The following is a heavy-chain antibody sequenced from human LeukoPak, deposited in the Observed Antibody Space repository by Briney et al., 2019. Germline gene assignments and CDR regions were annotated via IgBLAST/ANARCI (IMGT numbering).Heavy chain of an antibody. D-gene: IGHD3-22*01. CDR2: ISPNSGGT. CDR3: ARELNYDSSGYYFDY. Sequence: ASVKVSCKASGYTFTVYFMHWVRQAPGQGLEWMGWISPNSGGTNYAQKFQGRVTMTRDTSISTAYMELSRLRSDDTAVYYCARELNYDSSGYYFDYWGQGTLATVSS. V-gene: IGHV1-2*02. J-gene: IGHJ4*02. CDR1: GYTFTVYF.